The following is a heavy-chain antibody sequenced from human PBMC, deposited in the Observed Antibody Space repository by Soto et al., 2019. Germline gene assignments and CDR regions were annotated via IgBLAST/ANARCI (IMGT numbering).Heavy chain of an antibody. CDR2: INVSGALT. J-gene: IGHJ4*02. Sequence: PGGSLRLSCAASGFPFDGHGMALVRQSPGKGLQWVSSINVSGALTYYIESVKGRFTISRDNSEHTLYLQMNNLEADDTAIYYCVKDTQWWETYFDSWGPGNLVTVSS. CDR3: VKDTQWWETYFDS. D-gene: IGHD2-15*01. CDR1: GFPFDGHG. V-gene: IGHV3-23*01.